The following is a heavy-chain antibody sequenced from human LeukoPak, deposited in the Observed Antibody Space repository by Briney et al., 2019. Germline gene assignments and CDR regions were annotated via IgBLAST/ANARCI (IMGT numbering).Heavy chain of an antibody. V-gene: IGHV1-69*04. J-gene: IGHJ3*02. D-gene: IGHD3-10*01. CDR1: GGTFSSYA. CDR3: AREEELEEYYGSGSHAFDI. Sequence: SVKVSCKASGGTFSSYAISWVRQAPGQGLEWMGRIIPILGIANYAQKFQGRVTITADKSTSTAYMELSSLRSEDTAVYYCAREEELEEYYGSGSHAFDIWGQGTMVTVSS. CDR2: IIPILGIA.